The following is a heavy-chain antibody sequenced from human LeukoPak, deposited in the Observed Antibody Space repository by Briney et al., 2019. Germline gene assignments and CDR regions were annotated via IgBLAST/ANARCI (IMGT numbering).Heavy chain of an antibody. CDR3: ARVPHYYDSSGYIDY. D-gene: IGHD3-22*01. CDR1: GYTFTSYG. CDR2: MSAYNGNT. J-gene: IGHJ4*02. Sequence: ASVKVSCKASGYTFTSYGISWVRQAPGQGLEWMGWMSAYNGNTNYAQKLQGRVTMTTDTSTSTAYMELRSLRSDDTAVYYCARVPHYYDSSGYIDYWGQGTLVTVSS. V-gene: IGHV1-18*01.